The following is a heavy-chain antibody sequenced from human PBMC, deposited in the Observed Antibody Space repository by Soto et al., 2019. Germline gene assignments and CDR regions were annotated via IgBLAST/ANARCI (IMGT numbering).Heavy chain of an antibody. CDR2: IYYSGST. D-gene: IGHD3-22*01. J-gene: IGHJ6*02. CDR3: ARRLYYDSSGFEGGGMDV. CDR1: GGSISSSSYY. Sequence: SETLSLSCTVTGGSISSSSYYWGWIRQPPGKGLEWIGSIYYSGSTYYNPSLKSRVTISVDTSKNQFSLKLSSVTAADTAVYYCARRLYYDSSGFEGGGMDVWGQGTTVT. V-gene: IGHV4-39*01.